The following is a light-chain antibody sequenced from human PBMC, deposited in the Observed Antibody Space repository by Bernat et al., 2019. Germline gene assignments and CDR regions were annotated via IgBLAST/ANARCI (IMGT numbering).Light chain of an antibody. CDR2: DTS. V-gene: IGKV3-11*01. CDR1: QSISPF. CDR3: QQRAHWHLT. J-gene: IGKJ4*01. Sequence: EIVLTQSPATLSLSPGERATLSCRASQSISPFLAWYQRKPGQFPRLLIYDTSTRATGIPARFSGSGSGTDFTLTISSLEPEDFAVYFCQQRAHWHLTFGGGTKVEIK.